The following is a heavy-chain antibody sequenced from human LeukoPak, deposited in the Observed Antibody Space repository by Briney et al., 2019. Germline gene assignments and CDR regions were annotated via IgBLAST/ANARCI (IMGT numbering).Heavy chain of an antibody. CDR2: ISSSSSYI. Sequence: GGSLRLSCAASGFTFDDYAMNWVRQAPGKGLEWVSSISSSSSYIYYADSVKGRFTISRDNVKNSLYLQMNSLRAEDTAVYYCARPEGIAVAGTPPYYYYYGMDVWGQGTTVTVSS. V-gene: IGHV3-21*01. J-gene: IGHJ6*02. D-gene: IGHD6-19*01. CDR3: ARPEGIAVAGTPPYYYYYGMDV. CDR1: GFTFDDYA.